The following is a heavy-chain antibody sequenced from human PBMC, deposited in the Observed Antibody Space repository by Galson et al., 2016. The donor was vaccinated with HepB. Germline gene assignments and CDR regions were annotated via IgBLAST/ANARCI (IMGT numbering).Heavy chain of an antibody. CDR3: ARDYYFGIDF. Sequence: TFSIYAISWVRQAPGQGLEWMGWINPNSGGTKYAQKFQGWVTMTRDTSISTAYMELSRLRSDDTAVYYCARDYYFGIDFWGQGTTVTVSS. J-gene: IGHJ6*02. CDR1: TFSIYA. V-gene: IGHV1-2*04. CDR2: INPNSGGT.